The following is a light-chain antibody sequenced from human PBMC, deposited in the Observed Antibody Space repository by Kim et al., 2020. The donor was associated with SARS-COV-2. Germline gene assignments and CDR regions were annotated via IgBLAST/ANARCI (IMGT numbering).Light chain of an antibody. CDR1: QTISTW. Sequence: SASVGDRVTISCRASQTISTWLAWYQQKPGKAPKLLLYLASTLERGVPSRFSGSGSGTEFTLTIDSLQPDDVATYYCQHYIRFPYTLGQGTKLVI. V-gene: IGKV1-5*03. J-gene: IGKJ2*01. CDR3: QHYIRFPYT. CDR2: LAS.